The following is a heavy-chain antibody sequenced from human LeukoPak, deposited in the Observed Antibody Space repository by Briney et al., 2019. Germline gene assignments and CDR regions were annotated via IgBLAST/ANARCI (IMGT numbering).Heavy chain of an antibody. V-gene: IGHV1-69*05. Sequence: SVKVFCKACGGTFSSYAISWVRQAPGKGLEWMGRIIPIFGTANYAQKFQGRVTITTDESTSTAYMELSSLRSEDTAVYYCARSLVGATGDWFDPWGQGTLVTDSS. CDR3: ARSLVGATGDWFDP. J-gene: IGHJ5*02. CDR1: GGTFSSYA. D-gene: IGHD1-26*01. CDR2: IIPIFGTA.